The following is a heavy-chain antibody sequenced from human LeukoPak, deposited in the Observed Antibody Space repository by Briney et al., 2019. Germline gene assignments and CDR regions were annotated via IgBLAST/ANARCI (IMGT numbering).Heavy chain of an antibody. J-gene: IGHJ5*02. D-gene: IGHD4-23*01. CDR1: GESFSGYY. CDR2: INHSGST. V-gene: IGHV4-34*01. Sequence: SETLSLTCVVDGESFSGYYWSWIRQPPGKGLEWIGEINHSGSTNYKSSLKSRVTLSVDTSKKQFSLKLTSVTAADTAVYYCTRGAVVLTAGPGRERHNWFDPWGQGTLVTVSS. CDR3: TRGAVVLTAGPGRERHNWFDP.